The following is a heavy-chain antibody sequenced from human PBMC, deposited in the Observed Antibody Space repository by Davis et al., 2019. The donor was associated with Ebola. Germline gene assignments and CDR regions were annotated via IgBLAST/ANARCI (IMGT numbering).Heavy chain of an antibody. Sequence: GESLKISCAASGFTVSSNYMSWVRQAPGKGLEWVSVIYSGGSTYYADSVKGRFTISRDTSKNTLYLQMNSLRAEDTAVYYCARIYYYYYGMDVWGQGTTVTVSS. J-gene: IGHJ6*02. V-gene: IGHV3-66*01. CDR2: IYSGGST. CDR1: GFTVSSNY. CDR3: ARIYYYYYGMDV.